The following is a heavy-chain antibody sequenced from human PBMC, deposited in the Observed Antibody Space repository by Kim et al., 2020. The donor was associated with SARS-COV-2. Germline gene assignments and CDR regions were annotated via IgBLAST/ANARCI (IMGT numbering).Heavy chain of an antibody. V-gene: IGHV4-59*01. J-gene: IGHJ4*02. CDR1: GGSISSYY. CDR2: IYYSGST. D-gene: IGHD6-19*01. Sequence: SETLSLTCTVSGGSISSYYWSWIRPPPGKGLEWIGNIYYSGSTNYNPSLKSRVTISVDTPKNQYSLKLSSVTAADTTVHYCASGGDSSGWYEPEFDDWGQGTLVTVSS. CDR3: ASGGDSSGWYEPEFDD.